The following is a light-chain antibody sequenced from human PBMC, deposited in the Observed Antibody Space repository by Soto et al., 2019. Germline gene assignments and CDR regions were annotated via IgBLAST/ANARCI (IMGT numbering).Light chain of an antibody. CDR2: EVS. J-gene: IGLJ2*01. Sequence: QSALTQPASVSGSPGLSSTISCTGTNSDVGTYNYVSWYQQHPGKAPKFVVYEVSDRPSGVSDRFSGSKSGNTASLTISGLQAEDEADYYCSSYTTSSTLVFGGGTKLTVL. CDR3: SSYTTSSTLV. V-gene: IGLV2-14*01. CDR1: NSDVGTYNY.